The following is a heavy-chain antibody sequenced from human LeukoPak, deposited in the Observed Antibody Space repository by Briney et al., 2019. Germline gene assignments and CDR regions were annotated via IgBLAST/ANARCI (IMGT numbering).Heavy chain of an antibody. D-gene: IGHD3-10*01. V-gene: IGHV4-4*07. CDR1: GASTSNDF. CDR3: ARGPTTYYYGSEAYRTHLNYYFGS. J-gene: IGHJ4*02. Sequence: SETLSLTCTVSGASTSNDFWNCIPQPAGKGLEWIGRIDTSGDTNYTPSLNSRVTMSMDTSKNQFSLKLSSVTAADTAVYYCARGPTTYYYGSEAYRTHLNYYFGSWGQGTLVTVSS. CDR2: IDTSGDT.